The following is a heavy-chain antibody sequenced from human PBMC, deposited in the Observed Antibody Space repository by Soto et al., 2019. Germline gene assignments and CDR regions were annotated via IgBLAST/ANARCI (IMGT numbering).Heavy chain of an antibody. V-gene: IGHV1-18*01. CDR3: ARVGGVGIRGYSGEVDFDD. J-gene: IGHJ4*02. CDR2: ISAYNGNT. CDR1: GYTFTSYG. D-gene: IGHD5-12*01. Sequence: ASVKVSCKASGYTFTSYGISWVRQAPGQGLEWMGWISAYNGNTNYAQKLQGRVTMTTDTSTSTAYMELRSLRSDDTAVYYCARVGGVGIRGYSGEVDFDDWGQRTPVTVSS.